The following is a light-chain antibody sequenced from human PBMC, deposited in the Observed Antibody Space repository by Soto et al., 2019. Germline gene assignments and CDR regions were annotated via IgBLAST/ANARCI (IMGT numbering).Light chain of an antibody. CDR2: EVN. CDR3: SAYAGSNNFV. J-gene: IGLJ1*01. Sequence: QSALTQPPSASGSPGQSVTISCTGTSSDVDHNFVSWYQQYPGKAPKLMIYEVNKRPSGVPGRFSGSKSGNTASLTGSGLQAEDEADYYCSAYAGSNNFVFGTGTKLTVL. V-gene: IGLV2-8*01. CDR1: SSDVDHNF.